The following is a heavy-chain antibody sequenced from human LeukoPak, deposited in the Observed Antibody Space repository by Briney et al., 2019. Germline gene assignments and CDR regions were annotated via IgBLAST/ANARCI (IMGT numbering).Heavy chain of an antibody. CDR2: IWFDGSNK. J-gene: IGHJ4*02. CDR3: ARDSRGPDY. D-gene: IGHD3-22*01. Sequence: PGTSLRLSCAASGLPFSSSGMHWVRQAPGKGLEWVAIIWFDGSNKYFADSVKGRFTVSRDNSKNTVYLQMNSLRAEDTAAYYCARDSRGPDYWGQGALVTVSS. V-gene: IGHV3-33*01. CDR1: GLPFSSSG.